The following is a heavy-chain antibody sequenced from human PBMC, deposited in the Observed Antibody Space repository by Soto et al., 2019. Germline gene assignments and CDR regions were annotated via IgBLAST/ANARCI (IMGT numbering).Heavy chain of an antibody. D-gene: IGHD3-22*01. CDR3: AREGSSSGPDYEY. Sequence: EVQLVESGGGLVQPGGSLRLSCAASGFTFSDSYINWVRQAPGKGLEWVGRTRNNASSYTRDYAASVKGRFTISRDDSKNSLYLQMNSLKTEATAVYYWAREGSSSGPDYEYWGQGTLVTVSS. CDR2: TRNNASSYTR. CDR1: GFTFSDSY. J-gene: IGHJ4*02. V-gene: IGHV3-72*01.